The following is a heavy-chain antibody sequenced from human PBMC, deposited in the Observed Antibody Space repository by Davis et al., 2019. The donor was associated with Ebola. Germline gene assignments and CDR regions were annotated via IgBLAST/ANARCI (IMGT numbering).Heavy chain of an antibody. J-gene: IGHJ4*02. CDR2: ISSSGTTI. V-gene: IGHV3-11*04. Sequence: GESLKISCAASGFTFSDYYMSWIRQAPGKGLESVSYISSSGTTIYYADSVKGRFTISRDNSKNTLYLQMNSLRAEDTAVYYCAREGEGYGDYFDYWGQGTLVTVSS. D-gene: IGHD3-10*01. CDR1: GFTFSDYY. CDR3: AREGEGYGDYFDY.